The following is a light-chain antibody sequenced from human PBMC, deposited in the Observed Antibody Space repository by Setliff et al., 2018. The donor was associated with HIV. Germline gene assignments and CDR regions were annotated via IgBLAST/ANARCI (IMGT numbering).Light chain of an antibody. CDR1: KIGSKS. CDR2: YDS. J-gene: IGLJ1*01. Sequence: SYELTQAPSVSVDPGKTARITCGGNKIGSKSVHWYQQKTGQAPVLVIYYDSDRPTGVSNRFSGSKSGKTASLTISGLQTEDEADYYCSLYAITNTLHFGTGTKVTVL. CDR3: SLYAITNTLH. V-gene: IGLV3-21*01.